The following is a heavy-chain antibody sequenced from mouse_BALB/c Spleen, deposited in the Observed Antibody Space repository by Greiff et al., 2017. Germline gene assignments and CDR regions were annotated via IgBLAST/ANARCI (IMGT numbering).Heavy chain of an antibody. CDR2: INPSNGGT. J-gene: IGHJ4*01. CDR3: TRPFYYGSTHYYGMDY. Sequence: QVQLQQSGAELVKPGASVKLSCTASGYSFTSYYMYWVNQRPGQGLEWIGEINPSNGGTNFNEKFKSKATLTVAKSSSTVYMQLSSQTSEDAAVYYCTRPFYYGSTHYYGMDYWGQGTSGTVSA. V-gene: IGHV1S81*02. CDR1: GYSFTSYY. D-gene: IGHD1-1*01.